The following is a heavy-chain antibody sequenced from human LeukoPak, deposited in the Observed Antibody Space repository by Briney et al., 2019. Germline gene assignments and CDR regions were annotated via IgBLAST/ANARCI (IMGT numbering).Heavy chain of an antibody. V-gene: IGHV4-34*01. CDR3: ARVHYDFWSGSPHYGMDV. CDR2: INHSGST. Sequence: PSETLSLTCAVYGGSFSGYYWSWIRQPPGKGLEWIGEINHSGSTNYNPSLKSRVTISVDTSKNQFSLKLSSVTAADTAVYYCARVHYDFWSGSPHYGMDVWGQGTTVTVSS. CDR1: GGSFSGYY. J-gene: IGHJ6*02. D-gene: IGHD3-3*01.